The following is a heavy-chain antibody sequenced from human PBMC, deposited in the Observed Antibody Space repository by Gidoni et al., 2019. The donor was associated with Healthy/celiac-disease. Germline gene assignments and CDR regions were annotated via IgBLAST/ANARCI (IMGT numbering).Heavy chain of an antibody. CDR2: IYYSGST. J-gene: IGHJ3*02. Sequence: QLQLQESGPGLVKPSETLSLTCTVSGGSISSSSYYWGWIRQPPGKGLEWIGSIYYSGSTYYNPSLKRRVPISVDTSKNPFSLKLSSVTAADTAVYYCASNIAAAGTPDAFDIWGQGTMVTVSS. V-gene: IGHV4-39*01. CDR1: GGSISSSSYY. CDR3: ASNIAAAGTPDAFDI. D-gene: IGHD6-13*01.